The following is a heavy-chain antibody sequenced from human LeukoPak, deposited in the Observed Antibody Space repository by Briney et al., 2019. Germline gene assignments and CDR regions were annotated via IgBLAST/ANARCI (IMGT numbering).Heavy chain of an antibody. CDR2: ISGYNGNT. J-gene: IGHJ4*02. CDR3: AKTTSVTTLFDY. CDR1: GYTFTSYG. V-gene: IGHV1-18*01. Sequence: ASVMVSCKASGYTFTSYGISWVRQAPGQGLEWVGWISGYNGNTNYAQKLQGRVTMTTDTSTSTAYMELRSLRSDDTAVYYCAKTTSVTTLFDYWGQGTLVTVSS. D-gene: IGHD4-17*01.